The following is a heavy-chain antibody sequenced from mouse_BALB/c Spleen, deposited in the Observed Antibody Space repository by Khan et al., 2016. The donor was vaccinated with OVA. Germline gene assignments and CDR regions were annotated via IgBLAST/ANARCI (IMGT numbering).Heavy chain of an antibody. Sequence: QVQLKQSGPGLVQPSQSLSITCTVSGFSLTSYGVHWVRQSPGKGLEWLGVIWSGGSTDYNAAFISRLSISKDNSKSQVFFKMNSLQADDTAIYYCVRNPYRYAFDYWGQGTTLTVSS. CDR1: GFSLTSYG. CDR3: VRNPYRYAFDY. V-gene: IGHV2-4-1*01. J-gene: IGHJ2*01. CDR2: IWSGGST. D-gene: IGHD2-14*01.